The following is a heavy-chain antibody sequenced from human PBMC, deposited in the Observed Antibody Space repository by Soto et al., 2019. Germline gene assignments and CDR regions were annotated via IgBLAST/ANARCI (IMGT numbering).Heavy chain of an antibody. V-gene: IGHV1-3*01. Sequence: ASVKVSCKASGYTFTSYAIHWVRQAPGQRLEWMGWINAGNGNTKYSQKFQGRVTITRDTSASTAYMELSSLRSEDTAVYYCARSAATTKSLDYWGQGTLVTVSS. CDR1: GYTFTSYA. J-gene: IGHJ4*02. D-gene: IGHD4-17*01. CDR2: INAGNGNT. CDR3: ARSAATTKSLDY.